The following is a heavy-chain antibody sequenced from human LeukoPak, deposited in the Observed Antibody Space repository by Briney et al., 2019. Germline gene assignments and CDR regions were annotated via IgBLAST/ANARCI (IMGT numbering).Heavy chain of an antibody. D-gene: IGHD1-26*01. V-gene: IGHV4-38-2*01. J-gene: IGHJ4*02. CDR1: GFTFGDYS. CDR3: ARGGGSYFDY. CDR2: IYYSGST. Sequence: GSLRLSCAASGFTFGDYSVNWVRQPPGKGLEWIGSIYYSGSTYYNPSLKSRVTISVDTSKNQFSLKLSSVTAADTAVYYCARGGGSYFDYWGQGTLVTVSS.